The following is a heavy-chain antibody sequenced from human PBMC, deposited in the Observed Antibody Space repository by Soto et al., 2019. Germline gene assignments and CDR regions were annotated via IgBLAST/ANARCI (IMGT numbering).Heavy chain of an antibody. V-gene: IGHV1-69*13. CDR3: ARGGGPYVWFNEF. CDR2: IIPVFGTT. CDR1: GGLFSSFA. D-gene: IGHD3-16*01. Sequence: GASVKVSCKDSGGLFSSFAISWVRQAPGQGLEWLGGIIPVFGTTNYAERFQDRVTITADESTNTAYMELTSLTSGDTAIYYCARGGGPYVWFNEFWGQGTLVTVS. J-gene: IGHJ4*02.